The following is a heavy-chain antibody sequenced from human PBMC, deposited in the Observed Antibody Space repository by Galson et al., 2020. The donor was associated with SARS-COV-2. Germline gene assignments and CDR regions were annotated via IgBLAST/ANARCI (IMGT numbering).Heavy chain of an antibody. D-gene: IGHD4-17*01. CDR2: ITHRGGT. Sequence: SETLSLTCAVSGPSISSGSYAWNWIRQQAGKGREGIRHITHRGGTYYNPSLKSRVTISGDRSKNQFSLRLSSVTAADTAVYYCARLHYGEYAPEAFDIWGPGTRVTVAS. CDR1: GPSISSGSYA. V-gene: IGHV4-30-2*01. CDR3: ARLHYGEYAPEAFDI. J-gene: IGHJ3*02.